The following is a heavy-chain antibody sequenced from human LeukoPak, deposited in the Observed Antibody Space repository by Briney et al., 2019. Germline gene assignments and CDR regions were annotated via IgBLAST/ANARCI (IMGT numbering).Heavy chain of an antibody. CDR3: AAADGVDDFWSGYYTPFDY. D-gene: IGHD3-3*01. V-gene: IGHV1-58*01. CDR2: IVVGSGNT. J-gene: IGHJ4*02. CDR1: GFTFTSSA. Sequence: SVKVSCKASGFTFTSSAVQWVRQARGQRLEWIGWIVVGSGNTNYAQKFQERVTITRDMSTSTAYMELSSLRSEDTAVYYCAAADGVDDFWSGYYTPFDYWGQGTLVTVSS.